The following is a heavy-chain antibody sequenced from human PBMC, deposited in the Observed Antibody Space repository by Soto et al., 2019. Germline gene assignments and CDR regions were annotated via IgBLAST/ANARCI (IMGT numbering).Heavy chain of an antibody. J-gene: IGHJ5*02. CDR2: IIPIFDAT. CDR3: ARDLTSDRGS. CDR1: GGTFSRHS. D-gene: IGHD3-10*01. Sequence: QVQMVQSGAEVKKPGSSARVSCKVSGGTFSRHSISWVRQAPGQGLEWMGGIIPIFDATQYAQKFQGRLTIPADESTTTFHMGLGGLRPNDTAIYYCARDLTSDRGSWGQGTVVTVSS. V-gene: IGHV1-69*01.